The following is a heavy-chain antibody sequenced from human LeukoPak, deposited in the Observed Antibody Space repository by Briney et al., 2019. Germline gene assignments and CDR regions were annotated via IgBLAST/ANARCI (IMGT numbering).Heavy chain of an antibody. V-gene: IGHV3-30*02. CDR1: GFTFSSYG. D-gene: IGHD1-26*01. CDR3: AKREGAQYYFDY. J-gene: IGHJ4*02. CDR2: IRYDGSNK. Sequence: GGSLRLSCAASGFTFSSYGMHWVRQAPGKGLEWVAFIRYDGSNKYYADSVKGRFTISRDNSKNTLYLQMNSLRAEDTAVYYCAKREGAQYYFDYWGQGTLVTVSS.